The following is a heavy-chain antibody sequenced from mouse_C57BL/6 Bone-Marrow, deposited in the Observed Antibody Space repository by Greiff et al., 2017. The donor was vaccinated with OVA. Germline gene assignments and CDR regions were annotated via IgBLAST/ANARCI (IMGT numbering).Heavy chain of an antibody. D-gene: IGHD2-1*01. CDR2: ISYSGST. J-gene: IGHJ2*01. V-gene: IGHV3-8*01. CDR1: GYSITSDY. CDR3: ARSRIYYVFDY. Sequence: EVMLVESGPGLAKPSQTLSLTCSVTGYSITSDYWHWIRKFPGNNLEYMGYISYSGSTYYNPSLKSRISIPRDTSKHQYYLQLNSVTTEDTATYYCARSRIYYVFDYWGQGTTLTVSS.